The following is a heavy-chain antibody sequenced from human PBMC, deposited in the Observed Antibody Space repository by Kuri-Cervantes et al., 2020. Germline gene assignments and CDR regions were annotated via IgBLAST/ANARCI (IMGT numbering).Heavy chain of an antibody. D-gene: IGHD3-22*01. Sequence: SETMSPTCTVYGGSISSYYCGWIRQPPGNGLEWIGYIYYSGSTNYNPSLKSRVTISVDTSKNQFSLKLSSVTSADTAVYYCARDKYLDFYYTADWGQGTLVTVSS. CDR3: ARDKYLDFYYTAD. V-gene: IGHV4-59*12. J-gene: IGHJ4*02. CDR2: IYYSGST. CDR1: GGSISSYY.